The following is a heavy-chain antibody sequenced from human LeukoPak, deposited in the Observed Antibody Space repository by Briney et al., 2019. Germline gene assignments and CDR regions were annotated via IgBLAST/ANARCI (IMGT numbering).Heavy chain of an antibody. J-gene: IGHJ4*02. D-gene: IGHD3-22*01. CDR3: ARLYDYDFDY. CDR1: GYTLTELS. Sequence: ASVKVSCKVSGYTLTELSMHWVRQAPGKGLEWMGGFDPEDGETIYAQKFQGRVTMTRDMSTSTVYMELSSLRSEDTAVYYCARLYDYDFDYWGQGTLVTVSS. V-gene: IGHV1-24*01. CDR2: FDPEDGET.